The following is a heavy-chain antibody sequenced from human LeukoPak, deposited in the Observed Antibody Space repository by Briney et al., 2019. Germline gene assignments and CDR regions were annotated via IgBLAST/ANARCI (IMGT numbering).Heavy chain of an antibody. D-gene: IGHD6-13*01. CDR2: INPNSGGT. CDR3: ARATYSSSWYPY. Sequence: GASVMVSCKASGYTFTGYYMHWVRQAPGQGLEWMGRINPNSGGTNYAQKFQGRVTMTRDTSISTAYMELSRLRSDDTAVYYCARATYSSSWYPYWGQGTLVTVSS. J-gene: IGHJ4*02. CDR1: GYTFTGYY. V-gene: IGHV1-2*06.